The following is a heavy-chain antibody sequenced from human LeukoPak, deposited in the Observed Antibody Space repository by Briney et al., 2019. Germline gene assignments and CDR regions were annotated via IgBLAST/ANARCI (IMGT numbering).Heavy chain of an antibody. Sequence: GGSLRLSCAASGFTFSSYAMHWVRQAPGKVLEWVAVISYEGSNKYYADSVKGRFTISRDNSKNTLYLQMNSLSAEDTAVYYGARDHAIVVVPAAPSGAFDIWGQGTMVTVSS. D-gene: IGHD2-2*01. J-gene: IGHJ3*02. CDR1: GFTFSSYA. CDR3: ARDHAIVVVPAAPSGAFDI. V-gene: IGHV3-30-3*01. CDR2: ISYEGSNK.